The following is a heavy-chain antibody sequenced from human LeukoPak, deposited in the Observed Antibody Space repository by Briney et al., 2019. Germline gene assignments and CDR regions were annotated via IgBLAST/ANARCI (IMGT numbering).Heavy chain of an antibody. D-gene: IGHD3-22*01. CDR1: GGSFSGYY. Sequence: SETLTLTCAVYGGSFSGYYWSWIRQPPGKGLEWIGEINHSGSTNYNPSLKSRVTISVDTSKNQFSLKLTSVTAADTAVYYCAREARDYEGSGYYYGNWGQGTLVTVSS. CDR2: INHSGST. CDR3: AREARDYEGSGYYYGN. V-gene: IGHV4-34*01. J-gene: IGHJ4*02.